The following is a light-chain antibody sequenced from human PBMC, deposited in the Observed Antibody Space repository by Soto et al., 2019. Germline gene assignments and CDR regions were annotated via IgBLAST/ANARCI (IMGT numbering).Light chain of an antibody. CDR3: QQYNNWPRT. CDR2: AVS. J-gene: IGKJ1*01. Sequence: EIVMTQSPATLSVSSGERATLSCRASQSVSSNLAWYQQKPGLAPRLLMFAVSTRAAGIPARFSGSGSGTEFTLTISSLQSEDFAVYYCQQYNNWPRTFGQGTKVDI. V-gene: IGKV3-15*01. CDR1: QSVSSN.